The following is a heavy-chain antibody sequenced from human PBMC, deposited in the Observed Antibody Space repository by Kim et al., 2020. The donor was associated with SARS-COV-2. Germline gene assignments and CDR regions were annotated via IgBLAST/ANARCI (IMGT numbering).Heavy chain of an antibody. CDR1: GYTLTELS. J-gene: IGHJ4*02. Sequence: ASVKVSCKVSGYTLTELSMHWVRQAPGKGLEWMGGFDPEDGETIYAQKFQGRVTMTEDTSTDTAYMELGSLRSEDTAVYYCATAFVVLSYYDPVKPSGMNEWGQGTLVTVSS. CDR3: ATAFVVLSYYDPVKPSGMNE. CDR2: FDPEDGET. V-gene: IGHV1-24*01. D-gene: IGHD3-3*01.